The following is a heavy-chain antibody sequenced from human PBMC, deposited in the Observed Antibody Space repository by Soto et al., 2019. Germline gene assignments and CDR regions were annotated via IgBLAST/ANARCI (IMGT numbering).Heavy chain of an antibody. J-gene: IGHJ4*02. V-gene: IGHV1-3*01. D-gene: IGHD4-17*01. CDR2: IRPGSGKA. CDR1: GYNFTDNR. Sequence: ASVKVSCKASGYNFTDNRIHWLRQAPGQRLEWMGWIRPGSGKAQYSEKFVGRLSITRDTSATTAHMELSSLRAEDTAVYYCARSVVIYGDPLHFDYWGQGTLVTVSS. CDR3: ARSVVIYGDPLHFDY.